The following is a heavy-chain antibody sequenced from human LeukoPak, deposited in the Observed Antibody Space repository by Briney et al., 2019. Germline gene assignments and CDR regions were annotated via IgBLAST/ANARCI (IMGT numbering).Heavy chain of an antibody. CDR3: ARGGAVAGTPTCFDY. D-gene: IGHD6-19*01. J-gene: IGHJ4*02. V-gene: IGHV3-11*05. CDR1: GFTFSDYY. CDR2: ISSCSSYT. Sequence: GRSLRLSCAASGFTFSDYYTSWIRQAPGKGLEWVSYISSCSSYTNYADSVKGRVTISRDNAKNSLYLQMNSLRAEDTAVYYCARGGAVAGTPTCFDYWGQGTLVTVSS.